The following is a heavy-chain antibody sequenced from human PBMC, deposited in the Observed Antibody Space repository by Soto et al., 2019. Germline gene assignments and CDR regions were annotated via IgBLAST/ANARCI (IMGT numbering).Heavy chain of an antibody. Sequence: SETLSLTCAVYGGSFSDFYWTWIRQLPGKGLEWIGEINHSGNTNYKPSLKRRVTISVDTSKNQFSLQLKSVTAADTALYYCARFSGSYYYAMDVWGQGSTVTVSS. D-gene: IGHD6-19*01. J-gene: IGHJ6*02. CDR1: GGSFSDFY. V-gene: IGHV4-34*01. CDR3: ARFSGSYYYAMDV. CDR2: INHSGNT.